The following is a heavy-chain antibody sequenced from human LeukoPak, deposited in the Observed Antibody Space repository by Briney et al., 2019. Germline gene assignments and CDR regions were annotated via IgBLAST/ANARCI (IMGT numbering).Heavy chain of an antibody. Sequence: SETLSLTCTVSGGSISSYYWSWIRQPPGKGLEWIGYIYYSGSTNFNPSLKSRVTISVDTSKNQFSLKLSSVTAADTAVYYCAKIYDSSGYSWFDPWGQGTLVTVSS. J-gene: IGHJ5*02. CDR2: IYYSGST. D-gene: IGHD3-22*01. CDR3: AKIYDSSGYSWFDP. CDR1: GGSISSYY. V-gene: IGHV4-59*01.